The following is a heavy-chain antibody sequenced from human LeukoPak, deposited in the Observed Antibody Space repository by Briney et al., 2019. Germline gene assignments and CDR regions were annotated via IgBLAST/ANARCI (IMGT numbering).Heavy chain of an antibody. Sequence: GGSLRLSCAASGFTFSSYGMHWVRQAPGKGLEWVAVISYDGSNKYYADSVKGRFTISRDNSKNTLYLQMNSLGAEDTAVYYCAKNADSYCSGGSCYYYFDYWGQGTLVTVSS. V-gene: IGHV3-30*18. J-gene: IGHJ4*02. CDR2: ISYDGSNK. CDR3: AKNADSYCSGGSCYYYFDY. CDR1: GFTFSSYG. D-gene: IGHD2-15*01.